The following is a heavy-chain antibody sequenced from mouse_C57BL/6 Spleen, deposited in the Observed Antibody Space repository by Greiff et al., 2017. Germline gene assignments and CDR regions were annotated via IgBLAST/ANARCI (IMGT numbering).Heavy chain of an antibody. Sequence: QVQLKQPGAELVKPGASVTLSCKASGYTFTSYWMHWVKQRPGQGLEWIGMIHPNSGSTNYNEKFKSKATLTVDKSSSTAYMQLSSLTSEDSAVYYCARSSVYYGSSFDYWGQGTTLTVSS. CDR3: ARSSVYYGSSFDY. J-gene: IGHJ2*01. V-gene: IGHV1-64*01. CDR2: IHPNSGST. D-gene: IGHD1-1*01. CDR1: GYTFTSYW.